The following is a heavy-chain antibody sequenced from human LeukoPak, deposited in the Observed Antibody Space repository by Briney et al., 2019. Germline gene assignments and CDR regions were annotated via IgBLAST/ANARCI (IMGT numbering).Heavy chain of an antibody. D-gene: IGHD3-9*01. CDR2: IYTSGST. J-gene: IGHJ4*02. V-gene: IGHV4-4*07. CDR3: ARGLGYYDILTGYYNGDYFDY. CDR1: GGSISSYY. Sequence: PSETLSLTCTVSGGSISSYYWSWIRQPAGKGLEWIGRIYTSGSTNYNPSLKSRVTISVDTSKNQFSLKLSSVTAADTAVYYCARGLGYYDILTGYYNGDYFDYWGQGTLVTVSS.